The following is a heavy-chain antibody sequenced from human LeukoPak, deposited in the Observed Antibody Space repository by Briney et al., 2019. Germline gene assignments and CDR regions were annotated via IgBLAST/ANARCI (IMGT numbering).Heavy chain of an antibody. CDR3: ARKVITAVADDVFDI. Sequence: GESLQISFKGSGYSFTSYWIGWVRQMPGKGLEWMGIIYPGDSDTRYSPSFQGQVTISADKSISTAYLQWSSLKASDTAMYYCARKVITAVADDVFDIWGQGTMVTVSS. V-gene: IGHV5-51*01. CDR2: IYPGDSDT. J-gene: IGHJ3*02. D-gene: IGHD6-19*01. CDR1: GYSFTSYW.